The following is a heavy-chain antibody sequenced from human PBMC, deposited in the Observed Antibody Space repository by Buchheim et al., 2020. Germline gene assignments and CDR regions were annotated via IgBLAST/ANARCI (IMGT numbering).Heavy chain of an antibody. D-gene: IGHD3-22*01. Sequence: QVQLVQSGAEVKKPGASVKVSCKASGYTFTSYGISWVRQAPGQGLEWMGWISAYNGNKKYAQKLQGRVTMTTDTSTSTAYMELRSLRSDDTAVYYCARCPAELLYYYDSSGYYFDYWGQGTL. CDR2: ISAYNGNK. V-gene: IGHV1-18*01. CDR1: GYTFTSYG. J-gene: IGHJ4*02. CDR3: ARCPAELLYYYDSSGYYFDY.